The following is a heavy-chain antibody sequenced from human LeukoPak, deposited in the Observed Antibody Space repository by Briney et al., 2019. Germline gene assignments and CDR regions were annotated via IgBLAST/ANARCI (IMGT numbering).Heavy chain of an antibody. CDR3: AKDSIHDSPGAFDI. CDR1: GFTFSSYA. V-gene: IGHV3-30-3*01. D-gene: IGHD2-21*02. Sequence: GGSLRLSCAASGFTFSSYAMQWDRQAPGKGLEWVAVISYDGSNKYYADSVKGRFTISRDNSKNTLYLQMNSLRAEDTAVYYCAKDSIHDSPGAFDIWGQGTMVTVSS. CDR2: ISYDGSNK. J-gene: IGHJ3*02.